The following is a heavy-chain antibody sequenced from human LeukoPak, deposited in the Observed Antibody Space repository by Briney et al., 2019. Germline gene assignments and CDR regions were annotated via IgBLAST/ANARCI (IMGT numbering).Heavy chain of an antibody. D-gene: IGHD3-10*01. Sequence: GASVKVSCKASGYTSTSYGISWVRQAPGQGLEWMGWISAYNGNTNYAQKLQGRVTMTTDTSTSTAYMELRSLRSDDTAVYYCARAGSGSLYYYMDVWGKGTTVTVSS. CDR1: GYTSTSYG. CDR3: ARAGSGSLYYYMDV. J-gene: IGHJ6*03. CDR2: ISAYNGNT. V-gene: IGHV1-18*01.